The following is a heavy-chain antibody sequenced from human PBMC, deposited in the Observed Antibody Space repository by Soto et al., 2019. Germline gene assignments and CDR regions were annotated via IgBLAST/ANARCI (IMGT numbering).Heavy chain of an antibody. CDR1: GFSVTANY. V-gene: IGHV3-53*01. Sequence: EVQVVESGGGLIQPGGSLRLSCEVSGFSVTANYMSWVRQAPGKGLEWVSVIYSGGSTYYIDSVKGRFSISRDISKNTLYLQMNSLRAEATAVYYCDGYGYWGQGTLVTVSS. CDR2: IYSGGST. J-gene: IGHJ4*02. D-gene: IGHD5-12*01. CDR3: DGYGY.